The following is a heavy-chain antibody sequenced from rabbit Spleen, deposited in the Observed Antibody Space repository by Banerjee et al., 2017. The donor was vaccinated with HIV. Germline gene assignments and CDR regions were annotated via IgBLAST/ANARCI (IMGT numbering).Heavy chain of an antibody. V-gene: IGHV1S45*01. D-gene: IGHD6-1*01. CDR3: ARALSYYDWDYDGYVYGMDL. Sequence: QEQLVESGGGLVKPEGSLKLSCTASGFSFSNKAVMCWVRQAPGKGLEWIACINAVTGKAVYASWAKGRFTFSKTSSTTVTLQMTSLTVADTATYFCARALSYYDWDYDGYVYGMDLWGPGTLVTVS. CDR2: INAVTGKA. J-gene: IGHJ4*01. CDR1: GFSFSNKAV.